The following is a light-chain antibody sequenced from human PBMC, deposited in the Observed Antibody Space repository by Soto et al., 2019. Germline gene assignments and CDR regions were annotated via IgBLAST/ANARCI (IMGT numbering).Light chain of an antibody. J-gene: IGLJ1*01. CDR3: CSFAVSYTSCV. Sequence: QSALTQPRSVSGSPGQSVTISFTGTSNYVSWYQQHPVKAPKLISSDDNKRPSGGHDRFAGSKSGRTASLTNSGLLAEDEADYYWCSFAVSYTSCVFATGTKLTV. V-gene: IGLV2-11*01. CDR1: SNY. CDR2: DDN.